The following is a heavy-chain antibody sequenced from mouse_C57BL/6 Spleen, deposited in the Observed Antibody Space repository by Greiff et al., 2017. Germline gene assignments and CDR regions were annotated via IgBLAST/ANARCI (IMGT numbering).Heavy chain of an antibody. CDR1: GFPITSGYY. CDR3: AGATGPYYAMDY. D-gene: IGHD4-1*02. Sequence: QVQLKESGPGLVKPSQSLFLTCSITGFPITSGYYWIWIRQSPGKPLEWMGYITHSGETFYNPSLQSPISITRDTSKNQFFLQLNSVTTEDTAMYYCAGATGPYYAMDYWGQGTSVTVSS. V-gene: IGHV12-3*01. CDR2: ITHSGET. J-gene: IGHJ4*01.